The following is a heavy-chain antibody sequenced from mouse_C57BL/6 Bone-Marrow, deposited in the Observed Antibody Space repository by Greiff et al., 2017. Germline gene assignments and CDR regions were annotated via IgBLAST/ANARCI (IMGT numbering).Heavy chain of an antibody. CDR2: IFPGSGST. CDR3: ARERRSFDY. J-gene: IGHJ2*01. V-gene: IGHV1-75*01. D-gene: IGHD1-1*01. Sequence: VQLQQSGAELVKPGASVMISCKASGYTFTDYCINWVKQRPGQGLEWIGWIFPGSGSTYYNEKFKGKATLTVDTSSSTAYMLLSSLTSEDSAVYYCARERRSFDYGGQGTALTVSA. CDR1: GYTFTDYC.